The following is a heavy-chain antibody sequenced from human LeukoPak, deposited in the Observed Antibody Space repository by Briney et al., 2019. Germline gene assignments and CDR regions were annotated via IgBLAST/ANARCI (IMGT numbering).Heavy chain of an antibody. D-gene: IGHD1-26*01. CDR3: ARARRDIVGATAGAFDI. V-gene: IGHV1-69*05. J-gene: IGHJ3*02. Sequence: SVKVSCKASGGTFSSYAISWVRQAPGQGLEWMGGIIPIFGTANYAQKLQGRVTMTTDTSTSTAYMELRSLRSDDTAVYYCARARRDIVGATAGAFDIWGQGTMVTVSS. CDR2: IIPIFGTA. CDR1: GGTFSSYA.